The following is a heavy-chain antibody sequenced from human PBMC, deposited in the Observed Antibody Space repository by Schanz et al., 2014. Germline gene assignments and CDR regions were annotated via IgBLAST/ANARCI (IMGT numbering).Heavy chain of an antibody. V-gene: IGHV3-23*04. CDR1: GFTFSSYA. CDR3: ARGTDTAMEHRPFDY. Sequence: VQLVESGGGLVQPGGSLRLSCAASGFTFSSYAMTWVRQAPGKGLEWVSAISGSGGSTVYADSVKGRFTISRDNSKNMLYLQINNLRAEDTAVYYCARGTDTAMEHRPFDYWGQGTLVTVAS. CDR2: ISGSGGST. J-gene: IGHJ4*02. D-gene: IGHD5-18*01.